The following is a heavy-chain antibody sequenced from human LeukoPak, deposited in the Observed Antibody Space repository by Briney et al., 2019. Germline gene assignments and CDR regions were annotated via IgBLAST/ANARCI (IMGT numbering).Heavy chain of an antibody. D-gene: IGHD1-14*01. CDR1: GGSISNYY. Sequence: SETLSLTCTVSGGSISNYYWSWIWQPPGKGLEWIGYIYYSGSTNYNPSLMSRVTISVDTSKTLFSLKLNSVTAADTAVYYCARYRNEALFAFDIWGQGTMVTVSS. CDR2: IYYSGST. CDR3: ARYRNEALFAFDI. J-gene: IGHJ3*02. V-gene: IGHV4-59*01.